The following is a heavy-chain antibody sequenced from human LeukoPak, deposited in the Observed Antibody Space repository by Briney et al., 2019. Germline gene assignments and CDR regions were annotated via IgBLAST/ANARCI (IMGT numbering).Heavy chain of an antibody. CDR3: ARLPITKRAMDV. Sequence: PSETLSLTCSVSGDSIRSGDSYWGWIRQDARKGLEWIASIYYVGNPHYNPSLNSRRVTLSVDTTKNQFSLTLTSVTAADTAIYYCARLPITKRAMDVWGQGTTVTVSS. V-gene: IGHV4-39*01. J-gene: IGHJ6*02. CDR2: IYYVGNP. D-gene: IGHD3-3*01. CDR1: GDSIRSGDSY.